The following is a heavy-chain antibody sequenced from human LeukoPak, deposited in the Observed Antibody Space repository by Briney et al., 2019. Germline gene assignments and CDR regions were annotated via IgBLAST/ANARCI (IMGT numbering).Heavy chain of an antibody. V-gene: IGHV3-30*18. J-gene: IGHJ5*02. Sequence: GGSLRHSCAASGFTLSSYGMHWVRQDPSKGLEWVAVISYDGSNKYYADSVKGRFTISRDNSKNTLYLQMNSLRAEDTAVYYCAKADYGDSPFDPWGQGTLVTVSS. D-gene: IGHD4-17*01. CDR1: GFTLSSYG. CDR3: AKADYGDSPFDP. CDR2: ISYDGSNK.